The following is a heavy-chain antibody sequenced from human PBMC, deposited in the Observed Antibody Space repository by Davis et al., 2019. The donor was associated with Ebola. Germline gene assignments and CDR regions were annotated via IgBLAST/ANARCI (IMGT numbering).Heavy chain of an antibody. CDR2: IIPILGIA. V-gene: IGHV1-69*04. D-gene: IGHD3-3*01. CDR1: GGTFSSYA. CDR3: ARGSQGDFWSGYYG. J-gene: IGHJ4*02. Sequence: AASVKVSCKASGGTFSSYAISWVRQAPGQGLEWTGRIIPILGIANYAQKFQGRVTITADKSTSTAYMELSRLRSDDTAVYYCARGSQGDFWSGYYGWGQGTLVTVSS.